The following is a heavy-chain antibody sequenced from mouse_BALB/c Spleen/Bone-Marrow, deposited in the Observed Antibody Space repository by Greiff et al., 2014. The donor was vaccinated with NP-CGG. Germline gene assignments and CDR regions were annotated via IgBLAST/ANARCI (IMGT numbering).Heavy chain of an antibody. Sequence: EVMLVESGGGLAQPGGSLKLSCATPGFTYSSYTMSWVRQTPEKRLEWVTTISSGGSYTYYPDSVKGRFTISRDNAKNTLYLQMSSLKSEDTAMYYCTRDRGGITTVVATPFDYWGQGSALADAS. V-gene: IGHV5-6-4*01. D-gene: IGHD1-1*01. CDR1: GFTYSSYT. J-gene: IGHJ2*01. CDR2: ISSGGSYT. CDR3: TRDRGGITTVVATPFDY.